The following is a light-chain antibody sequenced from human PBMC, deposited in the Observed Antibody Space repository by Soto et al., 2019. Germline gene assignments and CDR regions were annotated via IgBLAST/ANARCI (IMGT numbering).Light chain of an antibody. CDR3: CSYACSPNYV. J-gene: IGLJ1*01. Sequence: QSVLTQPASVSGSPGQSITISCTGTSSDVGSYNLVSWYQQHPGKAPKLMIYEVSKRPSGVSNRFSGSKSGNTASLTISGLQAEDEADYYCCSYACSPNYVFGTGTKLTVL. CDR1: SSDVGSYNL. V-gene: IGLV2-23*02. CDR2: EVS.